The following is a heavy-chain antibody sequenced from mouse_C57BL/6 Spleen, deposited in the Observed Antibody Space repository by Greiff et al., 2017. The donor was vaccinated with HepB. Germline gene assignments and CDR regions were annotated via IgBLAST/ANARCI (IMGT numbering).Heavy chain of an antibody. CDR2: IDPSDSYT. CDR3: ARRGGPWDYCGY. V-gene: IGHV1-69*01. CDR1: GYTFTSYW. D-gene: IGHD1-1*02. Sequence: QVQLQQPGAELVMPGASVKLSCKASGYTFTSYWMHWVKQRPGQGLEWIGEIDPSDSYTNYNQKFKGKSTLTVDKSSSTAYMQLSSLTSEDSAVYYCARRGGPWDYCGYWGQGTTLTVAS. J-gene: IGHJ2*01.